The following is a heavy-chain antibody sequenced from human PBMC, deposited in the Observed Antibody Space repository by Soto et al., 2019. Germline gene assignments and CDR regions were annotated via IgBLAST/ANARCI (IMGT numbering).Heavy chain of an antibody. CDR1: GYSFTSYW. D-gene: IGHD1-26*01. Sequence: GESLKISCKGSGYSFTSYWIGWVRQMPGKGLEWMGIIYPGDSDTRYSPSFQGQVTISADKSISTAYLQWSSLKASDTAMYYCARLNGRKWELHHTNFDYWGQGTLVTVSS. CDR3: ARLNGRKWELHHTNFDY. V-gene: IGHV5-51*01. J-gene: IGHJ4*02. CDR2: IYPGDSDT.